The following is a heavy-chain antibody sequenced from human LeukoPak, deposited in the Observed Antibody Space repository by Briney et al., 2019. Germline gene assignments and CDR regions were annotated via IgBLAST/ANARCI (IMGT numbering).Heavy chain of an antibody. CDR1: GFTFSSYG. J-gene: IGHJ4*02. CDR3: AREGPRGNSQFDY. Sequence: GRSLRLSCAASGFTFSSYGMHWVRQAPGKGLEWVALIWYDGSNKYYADSVKGRLTISRDNSKNTLYLQMNSLRAEDTAVYYCAREGPRGNSQFDYWGQGTLVTVSS. D-gene: IGHD2/OR15-2a*01. CDR2: IWYDGSNK. V-gene: IGHV3-33*08.